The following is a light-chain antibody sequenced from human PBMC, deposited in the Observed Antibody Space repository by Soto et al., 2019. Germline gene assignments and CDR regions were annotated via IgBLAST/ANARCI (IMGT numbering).Light chain of an antibody. CDR2: GVS. V-gene: IGLV2-14*03. J-gene: IGLJ3*02. CDR3: SSYPGSSTRV. Sequence: QSALTQPASVSGSPGQSITISCTGSSSDVGGFNHVSWYQQHPGKAPKLIIFGVSSRPSGVSNRLSGSKSGNTASLTISGLQDEDEADYYCSSYPGSSTRVFGGGTELTVL. CDR1: SSDVGGFNH.